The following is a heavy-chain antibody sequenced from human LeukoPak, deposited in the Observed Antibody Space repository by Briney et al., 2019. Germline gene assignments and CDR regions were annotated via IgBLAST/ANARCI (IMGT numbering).Heavy chain of an antibody. CDR2: IYYSGST. CDR1: GGSISSSNYY. D-gene: IGHD6-13*01. Sequence: TSETLSLTCTVSGGSISSSNYYWGWIRQPPGKGLEWIGSIYYSGSTYYNPSLKSRVTISVDTSKNQFSLRLSSVTAADTAVYYCPRREGSSWPIDWFDPWGQGTLVTVSS. CDR3: PRREGSSWPIDWFDP. V-gene: IGHV4-39*01. J-gene: IGHJ5*02.